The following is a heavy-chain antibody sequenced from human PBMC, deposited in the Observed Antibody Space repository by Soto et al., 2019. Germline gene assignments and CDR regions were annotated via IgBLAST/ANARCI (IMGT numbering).Heavy chain of an antibody. CDR2: ISGSGGST. D-gene: IGHD6-6*01. V-gene: IGHV3-23*01. J-gene: IGHJ4*02. CDR3: AKDRGEYSSSSSFFHFDY. Sequence: PGGSLRLSCAASGFTFSSYAMSWVRQAPGKGLEWVSAISGSGGSTYYADSVKGRFTISRDNSKNTLYLQMNSLRAEDTAVYYCAKDRGEYSSSSSFFHFDYWGQGTLVTVSS. CDR1: GFTFSSYA.